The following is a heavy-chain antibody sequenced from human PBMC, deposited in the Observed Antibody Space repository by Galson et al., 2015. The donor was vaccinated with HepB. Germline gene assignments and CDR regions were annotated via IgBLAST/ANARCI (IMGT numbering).Heavy chain of an antibody. CDR3: ATTVGFPYGLSV. D-gene: IGHD1-1*01. V-gene: IGHV3-74*01. J-gene: IGHJ6*02. Sequence: SLRLSCAASGFTFSRYWMYWVRQAPGKGLVWVSRINSHGNVTSLADSVKGRFTISRDNAKNTVYLEMNSLRAEDTATYYCATTVGFPYGLSVWGHGTTVIVSS. CDR1: GFTFSRYW. CDR2: INSHGNVT.